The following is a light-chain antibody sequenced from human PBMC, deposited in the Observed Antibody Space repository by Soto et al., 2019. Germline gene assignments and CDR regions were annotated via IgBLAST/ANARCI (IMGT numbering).Light chain of an antibody. J-gene: IGKJ5*01. Sequence: AIQLTQSPSSLSASVGDRVTITCRASQGISSALAWYQQKPGKAPKLLIYDASSLESGVPSRFSGSGSGTDLTLTISSLQPEDFATYNCQQFNNYPVTFGQGTRLEIK. CDR2: DAS. V-gene: IGKV1D-13*01. CDR3: QQFNNYPVT. CDR1: QGISSA.